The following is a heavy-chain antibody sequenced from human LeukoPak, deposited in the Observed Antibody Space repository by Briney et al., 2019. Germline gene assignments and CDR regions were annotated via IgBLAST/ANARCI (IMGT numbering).Heavy chain of an antibody. V-gene: IGHV3-7*05. CDR1: GFTFSSFW. CDR3: ARDTNFWSGYYFDYGMDV. J-gene: IGHJ6*02. CDR2: IRQDGSEK. D-gene: IGHD3-3*01. Sequence: PGGSLRLSCAASGFTFSSFWMSWVRQAPGKGLEWVAHIRQDGSEKYYVDSVKGRFTISRDNAKNSLYLQMNSLRAEDTAVYYCARDTNFWSGYYFDYGMDVWGQGTTATVSS.